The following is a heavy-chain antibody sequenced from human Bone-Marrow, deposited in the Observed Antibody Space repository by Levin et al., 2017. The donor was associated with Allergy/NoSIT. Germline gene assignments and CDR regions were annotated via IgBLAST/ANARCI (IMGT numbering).Heavy chain of an antibody. V-gene: IGHV4-59*01. D-gene: IGHD3-16*01. Sequence: TSETLSLTCTVSGDSISAYYWSWIRQPPGKGLDWIGHIYYSGSTNYSPSLKSRVNISVDRSKNQISLKLRSVTAADTAVYFCARCDPGEGRKWFAPWGHGMLVTVSS. CDR1: GDSISAYY. CDR3: ARCDPGEGRKWFAP. J-gene: IGHJ5*02. CDR2: IYYSGST.